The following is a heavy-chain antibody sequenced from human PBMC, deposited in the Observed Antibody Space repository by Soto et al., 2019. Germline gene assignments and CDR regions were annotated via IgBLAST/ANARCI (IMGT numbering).Heavy chain of an antibody. Sequence: LSLTCSVRDAYTASSSHFSASIRKPPGKGLECIGNIYYDGNTYYNPSLKSRVTISLDTSKNQFSLRLKSVTAADTAMYYCARSSIEPRLIMYPFDYWGQGTLVTGS. D-gene: IGHD6-6*01. CDR2: IYYDGNT. CDR3: ARSSIEPRLIMYPFDY. J-gene: IGHJ4*02. CDR1: DAYTASSSHF. V-gene: IGHV4-39*01.